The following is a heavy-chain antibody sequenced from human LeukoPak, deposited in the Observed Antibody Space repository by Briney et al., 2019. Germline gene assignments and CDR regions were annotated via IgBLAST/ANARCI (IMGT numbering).Heavy chain of an antibody. J-gene: IGHJ3*02. V-gene: IGHV3-66*01. CDR3: AVRVTKRSWSGFDM. D-gene: IGHD3-3*01. Sequence: GGSLRLSCAASGFTLSSNFMAWVRQAPGRGLEWVSVIHTGGSTYYVDSVKGRFTISRDDSRNTFYLQMNSLRAEDAAVYYCAVRVTKRSWSGFDMWGQGTMVTVSS. CDR1: GFTLSSNF. CDR2: IHTGGST.